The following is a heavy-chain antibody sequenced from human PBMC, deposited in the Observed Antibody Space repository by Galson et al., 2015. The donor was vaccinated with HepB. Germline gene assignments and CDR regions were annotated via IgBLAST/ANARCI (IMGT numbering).Heavy chain of an antibody. Sequence: SLRLSCAVSGFTFSTYSMNWVRQAPGEGLEWVSSIRNSGENIDYAASVRGRFTTSRDNAKNSLYLQMNSLRAEDTAVYYCARDSDSSGSYYGDYFDYWGQGILVTVSS. CDR2: IRNSGENI. J-gene: IGHJ4*02. V-gene: IGHV3-21*01. CDR3: ARDSDSSGSYYGDYFDY. CDR1: GFTFSTYS. D-gene: IGHD3-22*01.